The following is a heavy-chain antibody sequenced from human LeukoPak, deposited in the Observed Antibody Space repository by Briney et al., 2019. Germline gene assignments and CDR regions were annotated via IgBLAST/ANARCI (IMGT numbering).Heavy chain of an antibody. CDR1: GFTFSSYW. CDR2: IKQDGSEK. V-gene: IGHV3-7*01. D-gene: IGHD3-22*01. Sequence: GGSLRLSCAASGFTFSSYWMTWVRQAPGKGLEWVANIKQDGSEKYYVDSVKGRFTISRDNAKNSLYLQMNSLRAEDTAVYYCARGGYDSSGYRIEDYWGQGTLVTVSS. J-gene: IGHJ4*02. CDR3: ARGGYDSSGYRIEDY.